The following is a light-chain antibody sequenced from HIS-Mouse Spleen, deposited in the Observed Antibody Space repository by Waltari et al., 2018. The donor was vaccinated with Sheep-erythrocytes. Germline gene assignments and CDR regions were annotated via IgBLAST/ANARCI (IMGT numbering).Light chain of an antibody. V-gene: IGLV3-1*01. CDR1: KLGDKY. CDR3: QAWDSSTAV. Sequence: SYELTQPPSVSVSPGQTASITCSGDKLGDKYAYWYQQKPGQSPVLVIYQDSKRPSGSPGRFSGSNSGNTATLTISGTQAMDEADYYCQAWDSSTAVFGGGTKLTVL. J-gene: IGLJ2*01. CDR2: QDS.